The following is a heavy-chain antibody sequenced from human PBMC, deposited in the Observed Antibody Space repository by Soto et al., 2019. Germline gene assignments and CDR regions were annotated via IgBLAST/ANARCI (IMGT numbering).Heavy chain of an antibody. V-gene: IGHV4-39*01. D-gene: IGHD2-2*01. J-gene: IGHJ6*02. CDR2: IYYSGST. CDR1: GGSISSSSYY. CDR3: ARHAIGSITSRAGYYYYGMDV. Sequence: SETLSLTCTVSGGSISSSSYYWGWIRQPPGKGLEWIGSIYYSGSTYYNPSLKSRVTISVDTSKNQFSLKLSSVTAADTAVYYCARHAIGSITSRAGYYYYGMDVWGPGTTVTVSS.